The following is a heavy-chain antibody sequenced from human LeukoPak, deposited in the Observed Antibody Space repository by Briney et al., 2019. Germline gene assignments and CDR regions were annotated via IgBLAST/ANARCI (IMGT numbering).Heavy chain of an antibody. Sequence: GGSLRLSCVSSGFSFSNYAMSWVRQAPGKGLEWVSSTSGSGGSTHYADSVKGRFTISRDKAKNTLYLQMNSLRAEDTAVYYCAKSAYYDASGYYREYYLDYWGQGTLVTVSS. CDR3: AKSAYYDASGYYREYYLDY. D-gene: IGHD3-22*01. CDR1: GFSFSNYA. CDR2: TSGSGGST. J-gene: IGHJ4*02. V-gene: IGHV3-23*01.